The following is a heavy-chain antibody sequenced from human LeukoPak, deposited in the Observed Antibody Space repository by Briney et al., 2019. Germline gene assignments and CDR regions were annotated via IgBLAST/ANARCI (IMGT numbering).Heavy chain of an antibody. Sequence: GGSLRLSCAASGFTFSSFWISWVRQAPGKGLEWVANIKKDGSQKYYVDSVEGRFTISRDNAKNSLYLQMDSLRLDDTAVYYCTRVFGGYDVSDSWGQGTRVTVSS. CDR1: GFTFSSFW. D-gene: IGHD3-3*01. V-gene: IGHV3-7*03. CDR2: IKKDGSQK. CDR3: TRVFGGYDVSDS. J-gene: IGHJ4*02.